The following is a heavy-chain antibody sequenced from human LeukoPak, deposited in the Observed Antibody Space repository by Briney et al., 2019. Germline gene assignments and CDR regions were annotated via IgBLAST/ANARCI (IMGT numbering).Heavy chain of an antibody. CDR3: ARAVSGWYNWFDP. CDR1: GYTFTSYD. Sequence: GASVKVPCKASGYTFTSYDINWVRQATGQGLEWTGWMNPNSGNTGYAQKFQGRVTMTRNTSISTAYMELSSLRSEDTAVYYCARAVSGWYNWFDPWGQGTLVTVSS. D-gene: IGHD6-19*01. CDR2: MNPNSGNT. V-gene: IGHV1-8*01. J-gene: IGHJ5*02.